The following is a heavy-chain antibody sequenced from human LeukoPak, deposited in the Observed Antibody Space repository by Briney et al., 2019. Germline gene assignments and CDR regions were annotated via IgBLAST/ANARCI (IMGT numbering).Heavy chain of an antibody. Sequence: PGGSLRLSCAASGFTFSSYAMSWVRQAPGKGLEWVSAISGSGGSTYYADSVKGRFTISRDNSKNTLYLQMNSLRAEDTAVYYCAKDLTPHYGSGRLKAIFDYWGQGTLVTVSS. CDR3: AKDLTPHYGSGRLKAIFDY. J-gene: IGHJ4*02. CDR1: GFTFSSYA. V-gene: IGHV3-23*01. D-gene: IGHD3-10*01. CDR2: ISGSGGST.